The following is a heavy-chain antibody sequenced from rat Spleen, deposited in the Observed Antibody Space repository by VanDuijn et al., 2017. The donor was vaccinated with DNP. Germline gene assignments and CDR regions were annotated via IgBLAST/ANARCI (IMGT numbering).Heavy chain of an antibody. D-gene: IGHD1-11*01. CDR3: ARWRIGPHYFDY. CDR1: GYSITNNY. CDR2: ISYSGGT. V-gene: IGHV3-1*01. J-gene: IGHJ2*01. Sequence: EVQLQESGPGLVKPSQSLSLTCSVTGYSITNNYWGWIRKFPGNKMEWIGHISYSGGTTYHPSLKSRIYITRDTSKNQFFLQLNSVSTDDTATYYCARWRIGPHYFDYWGQGVMVTVSS.